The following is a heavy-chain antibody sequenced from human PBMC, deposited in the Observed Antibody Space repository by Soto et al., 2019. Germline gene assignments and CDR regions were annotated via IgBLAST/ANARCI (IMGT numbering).Heavy chain of an antibody. V-gene: IGHV2-5*02. CDR1: GFSLSSSGVG. D-gene: IGHD3-3*01. Sequence: SGPTLVNPTQTLTLTRTFSGFSLSSSGVGVGWIRQPPGKALEWLALIYWDGDKRYSPSLKSRLTITKDTSKNQVILTMTNMDPADTATYYCAHRPNDFWSGSEGYYFDYWGQGTLVTVSS. CDR2: IYWDGDK. CDR3: AHRPNDFWSGSEGYYFDY. J-gene: IGHJ4*02.